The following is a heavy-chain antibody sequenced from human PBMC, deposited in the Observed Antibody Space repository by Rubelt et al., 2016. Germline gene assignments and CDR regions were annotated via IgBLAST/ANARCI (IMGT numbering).Heavy chain of an antibody. D-gene: IGHD4-11*01. Sequence: QVQLQQWGAGLLKPSETLSLTCAVYGGSFSGYYWSWIRQPPGKGLEWIGEINHSGSTNYNPSLKSRVTISVDPSKNQFSLKLSHVTAADTAVYYWARTRSNPYYYYGMDVWGQGTTVTVSS. CDR2: INHSGST. CDR1: GGSFSGYY. V-gene: IGHV4-34*01. CDR3: ARTRSNPYYYYGMDV. J-gene: IGHJ6*02.